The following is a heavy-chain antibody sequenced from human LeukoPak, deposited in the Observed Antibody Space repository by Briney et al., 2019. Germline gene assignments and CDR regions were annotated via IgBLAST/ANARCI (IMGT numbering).Heavy chain of an antibody. CDR2: IYHSGST. J-gene: IGHJ6*02. D-gene: IGHD2-21*01. V-gene: IGHV4-30-2*01. CDR1: GGSISSGGYS. Sequence: SETLSLTCAVSGGSISSGGYSWSWIRQPPGKGLEWIGYIYHSGSTYYSPSLKSRVTISVDTSKNQFSLKLSSVTAADTAVYYCARHYGEPLPYYGMDVWGQGTTVTVSS. CDR3: ARHYGEPLPYYGMDV.